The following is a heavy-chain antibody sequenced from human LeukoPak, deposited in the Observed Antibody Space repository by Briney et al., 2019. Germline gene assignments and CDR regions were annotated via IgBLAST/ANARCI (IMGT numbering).Heavy chain of an antibody. Sequence: SETLSLTCAVYGGSFSGYYWSWIRQPPGKGLEWIGEISHSGSTNYNPSLKSRVTISVDTSKNQFSLKLSSVTAADTAVYYCAREYDSSGAHYYYYYYGMDVWGQGTTVTVSS. V-gene: IGHV4-34*01. CDR2: ISHSGST. D-gene: IGHD3-22*01. J-gene: IGHJ6*02. CDR1: GGSFSGYY. CDR3: AREYDSSGAHYYYYYYGMDV.